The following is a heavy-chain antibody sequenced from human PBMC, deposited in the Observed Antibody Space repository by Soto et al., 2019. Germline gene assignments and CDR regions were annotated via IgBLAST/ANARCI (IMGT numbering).Heavy chain of an antibody. CDR2: MSYSGST. J-gene: IGHJ6*03. CDR1: GGSISSNNYY. CDR3: ARHTGGSFNYYYYYMDV. V-gene: IGHV4-39*01. Sequence: PSEMLSLTCFVSGGSISSNNYYWGWIRQPPGKGLEWIGSMSYSGSTNYNPSPKSRVTISVDTSKNQFSLKLSSVTAADTAVYYCARHTGGSFNYYYYYMDVWGKGTTVTVSS. D-gene: IGHD2-15*01.